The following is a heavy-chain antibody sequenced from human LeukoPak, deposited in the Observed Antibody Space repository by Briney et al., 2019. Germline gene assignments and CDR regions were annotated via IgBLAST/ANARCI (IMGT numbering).Heavy chain of an antibody. J-gene: IGHJ4*02. D-gene: IGHD4-17*01. CDR1: GFTFSSYG. V-gene: IGHV3-33*01. Sequence: GESLRLSCAASGFTFSSYGMHWVRQAPGKGLEWVAVIWYDGSNKYYADSVKGRFTISRDNSKNTLYLQMNSLRAEDTAVYYCARGRLIDLPTTVTYGFDYWGQGTLVTVSS. CDR2: IWYDGSNK. CDR3: ARGRLIDLPTTVTYGFDY.